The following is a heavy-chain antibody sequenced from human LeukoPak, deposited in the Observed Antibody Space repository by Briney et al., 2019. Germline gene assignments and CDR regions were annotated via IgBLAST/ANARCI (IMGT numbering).Heavy chain of an antibody. CDR3: AGRQRYDYVWGSYRLNWFDP. D-gene: IGHD3-16*02. CDR2: IIPILGIA. CDR1: GGTFSSYA. Sequence: SVKVSCKASGGTFSSYAISWVRQAPGQGLEWMGRIIPILGIANYAQKFQGRVTITADKSTSTAYTELSSLRSEDTAVYYCAGRQRYDYVWGSYRLNWFDPWGQGTLVTVSS. J-gene: IGHJ5*02. V-gene: IGHV1-69*04.